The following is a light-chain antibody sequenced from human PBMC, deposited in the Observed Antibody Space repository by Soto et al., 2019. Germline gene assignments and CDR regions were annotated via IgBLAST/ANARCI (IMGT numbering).Light chain of an antibody. V-gene: IGKV1-5*03. CDR2: KAS. CDR1: QSISNW. Sequence: DIQMTQSPSTLSASVGDRVTITCRASQSISNWLAWYQQKPGKAPKLLIYKASTLETGVPSRFSGSGSGTEFPLTISSLQPDDSATYYCQQYNIYPRTFGQGTKVEIK. CDR3: QQYNIYPRT. J-gene: IGKJ1*01.